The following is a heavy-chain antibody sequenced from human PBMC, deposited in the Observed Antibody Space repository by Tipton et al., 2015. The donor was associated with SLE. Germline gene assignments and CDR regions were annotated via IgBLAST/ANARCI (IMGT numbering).Heavy chain of an antibody. Sequence: TLSLTCAVYGGSFSGYYWSWIRQPPGKGLEWIGEIHHSGSTNYNPSPKSRVTISVDTSKNQFSLKLSSVTAADTAVYYCARALRGHYDPSGDVWGKGTTVTVSS. CDR1: GGSFSGYY. J-gene: IGHJ6*04. D-gene: IGHD3-22*01. CDR2: IHHSGST. CDR3: ARALRGHYDPSGDV. V-gene: IGHV4-34*01.